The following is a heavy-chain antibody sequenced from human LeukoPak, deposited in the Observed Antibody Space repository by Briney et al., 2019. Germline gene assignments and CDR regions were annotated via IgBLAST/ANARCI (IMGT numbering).Heavy chain of an antibody. V-gene: IGHV1-2*02. CDR3: ARVFHGYCSSTSCYSHAFGI. J-gene: IGHJ3*02. D-gene: IGHD2-2*02. CDR2: INPNSGGT. Sequence: GASVKVSCKASGYTFTGYYMHWVRQAPGQGLEWMGWINPNSGGTNYAQKFQGRVTMTRDTSISTAYMELSRLRSDDTAVYYCARVFHGYCSSTSCYSHAFGIWGQGTMVTVSS. CDR1: GYTFTGYY.